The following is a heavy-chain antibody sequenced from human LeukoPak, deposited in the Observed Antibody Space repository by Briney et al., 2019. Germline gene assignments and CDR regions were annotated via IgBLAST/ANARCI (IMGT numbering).Heavy chain of an antibody. CDR3: ARVTITTTENFDY. CDR1: GYSFGSYW. CDR2: IYPGDSDT. Sequence: GESLKISSKGSGYSFGSYWIGWVRHMPGKGLECLGIIYPGDSDTRYSPSFQGQVTISADKSISTAYLQWSSLKASDTAMYYCARVTITTTENFDYWGQGTLVSVSS. J-gene: IGHJ4*02. V-gene: IGHV5-51*01. D-gene: IGHD4-11*01.